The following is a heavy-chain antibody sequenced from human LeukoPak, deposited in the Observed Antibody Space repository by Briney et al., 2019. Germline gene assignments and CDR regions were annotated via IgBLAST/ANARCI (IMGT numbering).Heavy chain of an antibody. V-gene: IGHV3-73*01. Sequence: GGSLKLSCAASGFTFSGSAIHWVRQSSGKGLEWVGQIDKKVKGYATATAYAASVKGRFTISRDDSINTAYLQMKSLKTEDTALYYSRDSGTYNWFDPWGQGTLVTVSS. CDR3: RDSGTYNWFDP. J-gene: IGHJ5*02. CDR1: GFTFSGSA. CDR2: IDKKVKGYATAT. D-gene: IGHD1-26*01.